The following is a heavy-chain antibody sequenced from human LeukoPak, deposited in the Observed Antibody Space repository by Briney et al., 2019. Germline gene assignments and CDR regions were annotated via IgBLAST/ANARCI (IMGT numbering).Heavy chain of an antibody. D-gene: IGHD6-13*01. J-gene: IGHJ4*02. CDR2: ISGSGGNT. Sequence: GGSLRLSCAASGFTFSSYATSWVRQAPGKGLEWVSTISGSGGNTYYADSVKGRFTTSRDNSKSTLYLQMNSLRVEDTAVYYCAKPMTPTYSSSLVSYYFDYWGQGTLVTVSS. CDR3: AKPMTPTYSSSLVSYYFDY. V-gene: IGHV3-23*01. CDR1: GFTFSSYA.